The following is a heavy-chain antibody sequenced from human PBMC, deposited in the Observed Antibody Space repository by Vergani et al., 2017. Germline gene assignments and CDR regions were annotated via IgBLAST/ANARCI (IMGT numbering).Heavy chain of an antibody. D-gene: IGHD3-22*01. J-gene: IGHJ4*02. CDR2: IYYSGST. Sequence: QVQLQESGPGLVKPSETLSLTCTVSGGSISSYYWSWIRQPPGKGLEWIGYIYYSGSTNYNPSLKSRVTISVDTSKNQFSLKLSSVTAADTAVYYGARVPADSSGLFDYWGQGTLVTVSS. CDR3: ARVPADSSGLFDY. V-gene: IGHV4-59*01. CDR1: GGSISSYY.